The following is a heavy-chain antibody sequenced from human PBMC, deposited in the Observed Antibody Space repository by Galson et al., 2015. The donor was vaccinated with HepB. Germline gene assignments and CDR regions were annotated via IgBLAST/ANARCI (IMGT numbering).Heavy chain of an antibody. CDR3: TRDSKSVGSDRPYGILTGYFLSNQY. J-gene: IGHJ4*02. CDR1: GYSFTSYW. CDR2: IYPGDSDT. D-gene: IGHD3-9*01. V-gene: IGHV5-51*01. Sequence: QSGAEVKKPGESLKISCKGSGYSFTSYWIGWVRQMPGKGLEWMGIIYPGDSDTRYAASVKGRFTISRDDSKSIAYLQMNSLKTEDTAVYYCTRDSKSVGSDRPYGILTGYFLSNQYWGQGTLVTVSS.